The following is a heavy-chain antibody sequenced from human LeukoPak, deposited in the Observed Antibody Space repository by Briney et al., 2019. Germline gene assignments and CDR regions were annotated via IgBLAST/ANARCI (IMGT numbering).Heavy chain of an antibody. CDR3: ARDLDSSGYSPLY. CDR2: IIPIFGTA. Sequence: SVKVSCKASAGTFSSYAISWVRQAPGQGLEWMGGIIPIFGTANYAQKFQGRVTIIADESTSTAYMELSSLRSEDTAVYYCARDLDSSGYSPLYWGQGTLVTVSS. J-gene: IGHJ4*02. CDR1: AGTFSSYA. V-gene: IGHV1-69*13. D-gene: IGHD3-22*01.